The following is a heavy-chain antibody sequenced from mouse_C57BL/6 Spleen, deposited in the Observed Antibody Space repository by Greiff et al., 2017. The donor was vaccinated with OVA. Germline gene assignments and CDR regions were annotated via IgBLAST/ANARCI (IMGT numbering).Heavy chain of an antibody. Sequence: EVKLQESGGGLVKPGGSLKLSCAASGFTFSDYGMHWVRQAPEKGLEWVAYISSGSSTIYYADTVKGRFTISRDNAKNTLFLQMTSLRSEDTAMYYCARITTVVATWDAMDYWGQGTSVTVSS. V-gene: IGHV5-17*01. CDR2: ISSGSSTI. D-gene: IGHD1-1*01. J-gene: IGHJ4*01. CDR1: GFTFSDYG. CDR3: ARITTVVATWDAMDY.